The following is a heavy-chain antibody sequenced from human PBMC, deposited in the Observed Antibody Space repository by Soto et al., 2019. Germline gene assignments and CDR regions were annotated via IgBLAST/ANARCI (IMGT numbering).Heavy chain of an antibody. CDR3: ARDRFRMVATADWYFDL. CDR1: GGTFSSYT. V-gene: IGHV1-69*08. D-gene: IGHD5-12*01. CDR2: IIPILGIA. Sequence: QVQLVQSGAEVQKPGSSVKVSCKASGGTFSSYTISWVRQAPGQGLEWMGRIIPILGIANYAQKFQGRVTITADKSTSTAYMELSSLRSEDTAVYYCARDRFRMVATADWYFDLWGRGTLVTVSS. J-gene: IGHJ2*01.